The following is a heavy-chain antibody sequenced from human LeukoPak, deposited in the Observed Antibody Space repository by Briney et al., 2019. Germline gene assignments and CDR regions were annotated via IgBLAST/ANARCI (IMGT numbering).Heavy chain of an antibody. J-gene: IGHJ4*02. CDR3: AREYLISPYDSSGYLDY. Sequence: GGSLRLSCAASGFTFSSYEMNWVRQAPGKGLEWVSYISSSGSTIYYADSVKGRFTISRDNAKNSLYLQMNSLRAEDTAVYYCAREYLISPYDSSGYLDYWGQGTLVTVSS. CDR1: GFTFSSYE. CDR2: ISSSGSTI. V-gene: IGHV3-48*03. D-gene: IGHD3-22*01.